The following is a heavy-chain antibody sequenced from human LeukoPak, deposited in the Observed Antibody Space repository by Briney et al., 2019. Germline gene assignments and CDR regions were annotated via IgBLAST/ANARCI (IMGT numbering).Heavy chain of an antibody. CDR3: ARDLGFCGGDCYSHNWFDP. CDR1: GGSISSYY. V-gene: IGHV4-59*01. Sequence: SETLSLTCTVSGGSISSYYWSWIRQPPGKGLEWIGYIYYSGSTNYNPSLKSRVTISVDTSKNQFSLKLSSVTAVDTAVYYCARDLGFCGGDCYSHNWFDPWGQGTLVTVSS. CDR2: IYYSGST. D-gene: IGHD2-21*02. J-gene: IGHJ5*02.